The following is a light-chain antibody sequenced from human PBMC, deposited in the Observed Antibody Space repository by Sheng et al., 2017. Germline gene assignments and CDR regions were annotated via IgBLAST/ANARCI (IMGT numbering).Light chain of an antibody. J-gene: IGKJ1*01. V-gene: IGKV3-20*01. Sequence: ELVLTQSPGTLPLSPGERATLSCRASQTVTSNYLAWYQQRPGQAPRLLIYGTSSRATGIPDRFSGSGSGTDFTLTISRLEPEDFATYYCQQSYSTPQTFGQGTKVEIK. CDR2: GTS. CDR1: QTVTSNY. CDR3: QQSYSTPQT.